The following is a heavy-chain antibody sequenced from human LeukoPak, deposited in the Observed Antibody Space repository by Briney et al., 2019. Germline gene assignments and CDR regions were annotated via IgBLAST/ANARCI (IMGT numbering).Heavy chain of an antibody. D-gene: IGHD3-3*01. Sequence: GGSLRLSCAASGFTVSSNYMSWVRQAPGKGLEWVSVIYSGGSTYYADSVKGRFTISRDDSKNTLYLQMNSLGAEDTAVYYCARDEIIGNARGAFDIWGQGTMVTVSS. CDR1: GFTVSSNY. J-gene: IGHJ3*02. CDR3: ARDEIIGNARGAFDI. CDR2: IYSGGST. V-gene: IGHV3-66*01.